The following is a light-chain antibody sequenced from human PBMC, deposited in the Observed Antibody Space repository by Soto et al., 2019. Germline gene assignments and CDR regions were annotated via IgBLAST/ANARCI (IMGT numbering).Light chain of an antibody. V-gene: IGLV2-14*03. CDR3: SSYTSSSTHV. CDR2: DVS. J-gene: IGLJ1*01. CDR1: SSDVGAYTF. Sequence: QSALTQPASVSGSPGQSITISCTGTSSDVGAYTFVSWYQQHPDKVPKLMIFDVSRRPSGVSDRFSGSKSGNTASLTISGLQPEDEADYYGSSYTSSSTHVFGSGTKLTVL.